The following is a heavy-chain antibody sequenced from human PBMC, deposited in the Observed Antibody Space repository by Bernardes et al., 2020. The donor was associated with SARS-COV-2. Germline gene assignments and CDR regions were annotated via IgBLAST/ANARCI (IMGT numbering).Heavy chain of an antibody. V-gene: IGHV1-2*02. CDR3: ASLAARPRGNWEYYMDV. CDR1: GYTFTGYY. D-gene: IGHD6-6*01. CDR2: INPNSGGT. Sequence: ASVKVSCKASGYTFTGYYMHWVRQAPGQGLEWMGWINPNSGGTNYAQKFQGRVTMTRDTSISTAYMELSRLRSDDTAVYYCASLAARPRGNWEYYMDVWGKGTTVTVSS. J-gene: IGHJ6*03.